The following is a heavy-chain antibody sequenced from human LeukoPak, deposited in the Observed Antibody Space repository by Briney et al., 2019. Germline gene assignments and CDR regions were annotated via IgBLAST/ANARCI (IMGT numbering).Heavy chain of an antibody. CDR1: GYTFTSYD. Sequence: ASVRVSCKASGYTFTSYDINWVRQAPGQGLEWMGWMNPNSGNTGYAQKFQGRVTITRNTSISTAYMELSSLRSEDTAVYYCARVLRFLESWDYYYYMDVCGKGTTVTVSS. D-gene: IGHD3-3*01. J-gene: IGHJ6*03. CDR3: ARVLRFLESWDYYYYMDV. V-gene: IGHV1-8*03. CDR2: MNPNSGNT.